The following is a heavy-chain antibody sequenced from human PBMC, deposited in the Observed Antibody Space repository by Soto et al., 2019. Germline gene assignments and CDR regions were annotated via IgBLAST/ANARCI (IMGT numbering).Heavy chain of an antibody. CDR2: IGTAGDT. D-gene: IGHD4-17*01. CDR1: GFTFSSYD. CDR3: ARANGGLYYFDY. V-gene: IGHV3-13*01. J-gene: IGHJ4*02. Sequence: AGGSLRLSCAASGFTFSSYDMHWVRQATGKGLEWVSAIGTAGDTYYPGSVKGRFTISRENAKNSLYLQMNSLRAGDTAVYYCARANGGLYYFDYWGQGTLVTVSS.